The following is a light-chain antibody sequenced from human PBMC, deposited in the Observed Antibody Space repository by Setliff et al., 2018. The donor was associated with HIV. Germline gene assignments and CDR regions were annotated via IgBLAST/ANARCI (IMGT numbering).Light chain of an antibody. J-gene: IGLJ1*01. V-gene: IGLV5-45*03. CDR2: YTSDSDK. CDR1: SGFNVDAYR. Sequence: QPVLAQPSSLSASPGASASLTCTLRSGFNVDAYRIYWYQQKSGSPPQYLLRYTSDSDKHQGSGVPSHFSGSKDASANAGILLISGLQSEDEADYYCMIWHSTAYVFGGGTKGTVL. CDR3: MIWHSTAYV.